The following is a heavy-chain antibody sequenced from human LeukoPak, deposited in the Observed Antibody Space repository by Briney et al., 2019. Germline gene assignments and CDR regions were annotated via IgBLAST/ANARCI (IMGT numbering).Heavy chain of an antibody. Sequence: PGGSLRLSCAASGFTFSRYSMNWVRQAPGKGLEGVSSISSSSSYIYYADSVKGRLTISRDNAKNSLYLQMNRLRAEDRAVYYCASGSSYDFWSGYYRFRYWGQGTLVTVSS. CDR1: GFTFSRYS. CDR3: ASGSSYDFWSGYYRFRY. V-gene: IGHV3-21*01. D-gene: IGHD3-3*01. CDR2: ISSSSSYI. J-gene: IGHJ4*02.